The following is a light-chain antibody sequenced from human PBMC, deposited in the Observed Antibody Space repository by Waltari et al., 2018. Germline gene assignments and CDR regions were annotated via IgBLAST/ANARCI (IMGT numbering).Light chain of an antibody. CDR1: QSISTF. V-gene: IGKV1-39*01. CDR2: GAS. J-gene: IGKJ4*01. CDR3: QQFYSTPVLS. Sequence: DIQLTQSPSSLSASVGDRVTITCRASQSISTFLNWYQHKPREAPKLLISGASNLRSGVPSRFSGSGSGISFTLCIASLEPEYFALCYCQQFYSTPVLSFVGGPKVEIK.